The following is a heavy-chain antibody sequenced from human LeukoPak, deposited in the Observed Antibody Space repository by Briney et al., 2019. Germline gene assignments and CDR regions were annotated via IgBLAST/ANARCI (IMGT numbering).Heavy chain of an antibody. CDR3: AGGALGGYEKIFDY. CDR1: GGSISSYY. Sequence: SETLSLTCTVSGGSISSYYWSWIRQPPGKGLEWIGYIYYSGSTNYNPSLKSRVTISVDTSKNQFSLKLSSVTAADTAVYYWAGGALGGYEKIFDYGGREPLVPVPS. V-gene: IGHV4-59*01. CDR2: IYYSGST. J-gene: IGHJ4*02. D-gene: IGHD5-12*01.